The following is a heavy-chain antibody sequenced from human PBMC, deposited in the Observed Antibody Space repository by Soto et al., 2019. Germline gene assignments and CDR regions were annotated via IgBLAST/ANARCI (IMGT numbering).Heavy chain of an antibody. J-gene: IGHJ6*02. CDR3: AKVRYSSPMGYYYGMDV. V-gene: IGHV1-69*13. Sequence: SVKVSCKASRVAFSKFIVTWVRQAPGLGLEWVGGIIPIFGTANYAQKFQGRVTITADESTSTSYMEVNNLRSEDTAVYYCAKVRYSSPMGYYYGMDVRGQGTTVTVSS. CDR1: RVAFSKFI. D-gene: IGHD6-19*01. CDR2: IIPIFGTA.